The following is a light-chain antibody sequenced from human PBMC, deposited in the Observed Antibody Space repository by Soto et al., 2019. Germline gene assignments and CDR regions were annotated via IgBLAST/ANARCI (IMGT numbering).Light chain of an antibody. J-gene: IGKJ1*01. CDR2: AAS. CDR1: QSISSH. V-gene: IGKV1-39*01. CDR3: QQSYSTPWT. Sequence: DIQMTQSPSSLSASVGDRVTITCRAGQSISSHLNWYQQKPGKARKLLIYAASSLQSGVPSRFSGSGSGTDFTLTISSLQPEDFATYYCQQSYSTPWTFGQGTKVEIK.